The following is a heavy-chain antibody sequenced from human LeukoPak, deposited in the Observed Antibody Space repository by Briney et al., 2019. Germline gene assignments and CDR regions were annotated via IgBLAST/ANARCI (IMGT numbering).Heavy chain of an antibody. V-gene: IGHV3-30*18. D-gene: IGHD6-6*01. J-gene: IGHJ4*02. CDR1: GFTFSSYG. CDR2: ISYDGSNK. Sequence: GGSLRLSCAASGFTFSSYGMHWVRQAPGKGLEWVAVISYDGSNKYYADSVKGRFTISRDNSKNTLYLQMNSLRAEDTAVHYCAKDLARSVGFDYWGQGTLVTVSS. CDR3: AKDLARSVGFDY.